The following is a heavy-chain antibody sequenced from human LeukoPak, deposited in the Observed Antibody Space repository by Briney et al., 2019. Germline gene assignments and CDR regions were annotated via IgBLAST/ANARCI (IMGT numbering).Heavy chain of an antibody. V-gene: IGHV3-9*01. D-gene: IGHD2-2*01. CDR3: AKPQYTRSPGWFDP. Sequence: PGGSLRLSCAASGFSFDDFAMHWVRQAPGKGLEWVSGITWNGGTIDYADSVKGRFTISRDNSKNTLYLQMNSLRGEDTAVYYCAKPQYTRSPGWFDPWGQGTLVTVSS. CDR2: ITWNGGTI. J-gene: IGHJ5*02. CDR1: GFSFDDFA.